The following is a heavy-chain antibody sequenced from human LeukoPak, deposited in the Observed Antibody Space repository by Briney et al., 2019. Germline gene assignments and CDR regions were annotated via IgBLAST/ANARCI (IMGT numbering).Heavy chain of an antibody. V-gene: IGHV4-34*01. D-gene: IGHD2-15*01. J-gene: IGHJ4*02. CDR1: GGSLSGYY. CDR3: ARVLVVGTTHNFDY. Sequence: SETLSLTCAVYGGSLSGYYWSWIRQPPGKGLEWIGEINHSESTNYNPSLKSRVTISVDTSKNQFSLRLSSVTAADTAVYYCARVLVVGTTHNFDYWGQGTLVTVSS. CDR2: INHSEST.